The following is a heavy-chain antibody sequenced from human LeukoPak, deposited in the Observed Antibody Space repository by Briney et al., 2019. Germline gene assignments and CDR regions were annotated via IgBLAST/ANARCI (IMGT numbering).Heavy chain of an antibody. CDR3: SREAVTTPSFDY. V-gene: IGHV3-33*01. D-gene: IGHD4-17*01. Sequence: GGSLRLSCAASGFTFRSYGMHWVRQAPGKGLEWVAVIWYDGSNKYYADSVKGRFTISRDNSKNTLYLQMNRLRAEDTAVYSCSREAVTTPSFDYRGQGTLVTVSS. CDR1: GFTFRSYG. CDR2: IWYDGSNK. J-gene: IGHJ4*02.